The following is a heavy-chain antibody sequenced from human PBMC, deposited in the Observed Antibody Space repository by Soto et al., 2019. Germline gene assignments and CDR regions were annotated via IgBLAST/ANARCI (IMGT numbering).Heavy chain of an antibody. Sequence: VGSLILSCSSSGFTFSNYAIWWVRQAPGKGLEYVSAIKTHENPTYYADSVRGRFTISRDNAKNTVYLQMDSLRVEDTAVYYCVKGRDTSMSIFEYWGRGTLVTVSS. D-gene: IGHD5-18*01. CDR3: VKGRDTSMSIFEY. CDR1: GFTFSNYA. J-gene: IGHJ4*02. CDR2: IKTHENPT. V-gene: IGHV3-64D*06.